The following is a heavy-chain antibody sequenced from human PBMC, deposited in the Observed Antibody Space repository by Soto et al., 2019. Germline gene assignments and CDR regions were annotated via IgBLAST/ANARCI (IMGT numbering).Heavy chain of an antibody. CDR3: ARDPCGYSSGWYCMAPGLMDV. Sequence: GASVKVSCKAFGYTFTSYDIIWVRQATGQGFEWMGWMNPNSGNTGYAQKFQGRITMTRDTSISIAYMELSSLRSEDTAVYYCARDPCGYSSGWYCMAPGLMDVWGQGTTVTVSS. V-gene: IGHV1-8*01. CDR2: MNPNSGNT. J-gene: IGHJ6*02. CDR1: GYTFTSYD. D-gene: IGHD6-19*01.